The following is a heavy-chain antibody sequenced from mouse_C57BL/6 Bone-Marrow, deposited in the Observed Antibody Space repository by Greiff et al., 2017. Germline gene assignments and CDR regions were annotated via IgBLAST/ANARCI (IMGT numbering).Heavy chain of an antibody. CDR3: ARSFITTGNFDV. V-gene: IGHV1-55*01. Sequence: VQLQQPGAELVKPGASVKMSCKASGYTFTSYWITWVKQRPGQGLEWIGDIYPGSGSTNYNEKFKSKATLTVDTSSSTAYMQLSSLTSEDSAVYYCARSFITTGNFDVWGTGTTVTVSS. CDR2: IYPGSGST. J-gene: IGHJ1*03. D-gene: IGHD1-1*01. CDR1: GYTFTSYW.